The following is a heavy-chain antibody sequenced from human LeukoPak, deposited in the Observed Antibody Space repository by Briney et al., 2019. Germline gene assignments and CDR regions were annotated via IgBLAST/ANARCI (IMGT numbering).Heavy chain of an antibody. D-gene: IGHD6-19*01. CDR2: INTDGTVT. CDR3: ATKQWLAPPPDS. J-gene: IGHJ4*02. V-gene: IGHV3-74*01. Sequence: GGSLRLSCAASGFTFSKYWMLWVRQPPGRGLESVSRINTDGTVTTYADSVKGHFTVSRDNADNTMFLQMNSVRDEDTAVYYCATKQWLAPPPDSWGQGAPVTVSS. CDR1: GFTFSKYW.